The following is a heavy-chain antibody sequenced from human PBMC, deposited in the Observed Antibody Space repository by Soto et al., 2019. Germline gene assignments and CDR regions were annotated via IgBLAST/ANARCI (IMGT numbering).Heavy chain of an antibody. Sequence: GGSLRLSCGAAAFTFSSSWMAWVRQAPGKGLEWVATINEDGSEEEYVDSVKGRFTISRDNAKNSLYLQMNTLRAGDTAVYYCARDPFFGAFDIWGQGTMVTVS. CDR3: ARDPFFGAFDI. J-gene: IGHJ3*02. CDR1: AFTFSSSW. D-gene: IGHD3-16*01. V-gene: IGHV3-7*01. CDR2: INEDGSEE.